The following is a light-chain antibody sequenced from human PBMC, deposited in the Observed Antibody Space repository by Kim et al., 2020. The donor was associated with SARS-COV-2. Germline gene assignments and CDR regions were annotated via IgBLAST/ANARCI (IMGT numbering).Light chain of an antibody. J-gene: IGLJ2*01. CDR2: EDN. CDR1: SGNSADNY. Sequence: TVTISSTRSSGNSADNYVQWSQQGPGSAPTIVIYEDNERPSGVPDRFSGSIDTSSSSASLTISGLKTEDEADYYCQSYDISNVIFGGGTQLTVL. CDR3: QSYDISNVI. V-gene: IGLV6-57*03.